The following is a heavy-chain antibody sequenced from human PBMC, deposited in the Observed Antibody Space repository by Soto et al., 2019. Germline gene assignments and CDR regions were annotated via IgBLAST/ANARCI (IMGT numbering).Heavy chain of an antibody. V-gene: IGHV3-48*03. D-gene: IGHD5-12*01. CDR1: GFTFSSYE. CDR2: ITGSGAT. J-gene: IGHJ3*02. CDR3: TKEKSVMYSGYDAFDI. Sequence: EVQLVESGGGLVQPGGSLRLSCAASGFTFSSYEMDWVRQAPGEGLEWVAHITGSGATLYADSVKGRFTISRDNADNSLYLQMNSLRAEDTAVYYCTKEKSVMYSGYDAFDIWGRGTMVIVSS.